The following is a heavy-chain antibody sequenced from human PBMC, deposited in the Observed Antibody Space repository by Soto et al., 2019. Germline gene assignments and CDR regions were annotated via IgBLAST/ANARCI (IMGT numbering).Heavy chain of an antibody. CDR1: GYTFTSYD. CDR2: MNPNSGNT. D-gene: IGHD2-15*01. CDR3: AMWRGAAHDAFDI. V-gene: IGHV1-8*01. J-gene: IGHJ3*02. Sequence: VKVSCKASGYTFTSYDINWVRQATGQGPEWMGWMNPNSGNTGYAQKFQGRVTMTRNTSISTAYMELSSLRSEDTAVYYCAMWRGAAHDAFDIWGQGTMVTVSS.